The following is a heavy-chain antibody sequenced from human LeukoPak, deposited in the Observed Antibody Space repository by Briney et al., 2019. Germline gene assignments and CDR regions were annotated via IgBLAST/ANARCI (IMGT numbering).Heavy chain of an antibody. D-gene: IGHD4-11*01. CDR2: IYPSGST. CDR3: ATGDYSLDH. V-gene: IGHV4-4*07. CDR1: GGSINTYI. Sequence: PSETLSLTCTVSGGSINTYIWNWIRQPAGKGLEWIGRIYPSGSTNYNPSLKSRVIMSLDSSKNQFSLNLRSVTAADTAVYYCATGDYSLDHWGQGILVTVSS. J-gene: IGHJ4*02.